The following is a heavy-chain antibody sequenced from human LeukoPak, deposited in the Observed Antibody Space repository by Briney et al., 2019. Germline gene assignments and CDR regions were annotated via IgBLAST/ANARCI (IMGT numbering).Heavy chain of an antibody. CDR2: INYSGTT. J-gene: IGHJ4*02. CDR3: ARRYCSSTSCYLFDY. Sequence: SETLSLTCTVSGGSISSGDYYWSWIRQPPGKGLEWIGYINYSGTTYYNPSLRSRLTISIDTSKNQFSLKLSSVTAADTAVYHCARRYCSSTSCYLFDYWGQGTLVTVSS. V-gene: IGHV4-30-4*01. D-gene: IGHD2-2*01. CDR1: GGSISSGDYY.